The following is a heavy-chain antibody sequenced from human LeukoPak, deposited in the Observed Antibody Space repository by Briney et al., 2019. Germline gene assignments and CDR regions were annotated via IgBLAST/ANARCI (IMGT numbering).Heavy chain of an antibody. Sequence: SETLSLTCTVSGGSISSSSYYWGWLRQPPGKGLEWIGSIYYSGSTYYHPSLKSRVTISVDTYKNQFSLKLSSVTAADTAVYYCARDRVLWYYYYYMDVWGKGTTVTVSS. J-gene: IGHJ6*03. CDR3: ARDRVLWYYYYYMDV. CDR2: IYYSGST. V-gene: IGHV4-39*07. CDR1: GGSISSSSYY.